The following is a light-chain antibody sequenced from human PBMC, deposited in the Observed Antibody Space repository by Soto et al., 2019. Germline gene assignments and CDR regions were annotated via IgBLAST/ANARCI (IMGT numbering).Light chain of an antibody. CDR3: SSYTGGSTSYV. Sequence: QSALTQPASVSGSPGQSITISCTGTSSDVGAYKYVSWHQQHPGKAPKLMIYDVSDRLSGVSDRFSGSKSGNTASLTISGLQAEDEADYYCSSYTGGSTSYVFGTGTKVTVL. CDR1: SSDVGAYKY. CDR2: DVS. V-gene: IGLV2-14*03. J-gene: IGLJ1*01.